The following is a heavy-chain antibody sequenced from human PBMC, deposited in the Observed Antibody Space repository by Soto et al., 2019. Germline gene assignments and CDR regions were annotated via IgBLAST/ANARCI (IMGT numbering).Heavy chain of an antibody. D-gene: IGHD6-6*01. Sequence: TLSLTCTVSGGSISSGGYYWSRIRQHPGKGLEWIGYIYYSGSTYYNPSLKSRVTISVDTSKNQFSLKLSSVTAADTAMYYCARLSSPNIAVRPFDYWGQGTLVTVPQ. CDR3: ARLSSPNIAVRPFDY. CDR1: GGSISSGGYY. V-gene: IGHV4-31*03. CDR2: IYYSGST. J-gene: IGHJ4*02.